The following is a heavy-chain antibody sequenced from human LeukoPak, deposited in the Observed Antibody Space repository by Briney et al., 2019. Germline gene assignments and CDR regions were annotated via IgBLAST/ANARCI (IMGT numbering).Heavy chain of an antibody. CDR1: GYTFTNYD. Sequence: ASVKVSCKASGYTFTNYDINWVRQATGQGLEWMGWMNPNSGNTGYAQEFQGRVTMTRNTSISTAYMELSSLRSEGTAVYYCAKFDSSGVYYYGMDVWGQGTTVTVSS. D-gene: IGHD3-22*01. CDR3: AKFDSSGVYYYGMDV. V-gene: IGHV1-8*01. J-gene: IGHJ6*02. CDR2: MNPNSGNT.